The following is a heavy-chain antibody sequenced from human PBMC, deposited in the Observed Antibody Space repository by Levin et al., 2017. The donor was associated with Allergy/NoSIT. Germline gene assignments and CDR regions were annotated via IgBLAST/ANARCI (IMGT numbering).Heavy chain of an antibody. Sequence: SETLSLTCAVYGGSFSGYYWSWIRQPPGKGLEWIGEINHSGSTNYNPSLKSRVTISVDTSKNQFSLKLSSVTAADTAVYYCARGRGSSSWSKAIGLKFRWFDPWGQGTLVTVSS. CDR1: GGSFSGYY. D-gene: IGHD6-13*01. V-gene: IGHV4-34*01. CDR3: ARGRGSSSWSKAIGLKFRWFDP. CDR2: INHSGST. J-gene: IGHJ5*02.